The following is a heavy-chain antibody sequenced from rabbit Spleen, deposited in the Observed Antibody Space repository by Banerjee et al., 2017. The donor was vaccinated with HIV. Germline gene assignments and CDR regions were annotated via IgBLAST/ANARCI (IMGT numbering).Heavy chain of an antibody. D-gene: IGHD7-1*01. CDR3: ARDPGTSFSSYGMDL. V-gene: IGHV1S45*01. J-gene: IGHJ6*01. CDR1: GFAFSNKAV. Sequence: QEQLVESGGGLVQPEGSLTLTCKASGFAFSNKAVMCWVRQAPGKGLEWIACINVVTGKAVYASWAKGRYTFSKTSSTTVTLQMTSLTVADTATYFCARDPGTSFSSYGMDLWGQGTLVTVS. CDR2: INVVTGKA.